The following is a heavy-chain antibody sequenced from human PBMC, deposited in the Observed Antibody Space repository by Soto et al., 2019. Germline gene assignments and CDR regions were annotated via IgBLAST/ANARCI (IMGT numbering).Heavy chain of an antibody. J-gene: IGHJ6*04. CDR3: ARFRTSSTSYYYYGMDV. CDR2: IYPGDSDT. D-gene: IGHD2-2*01. V-gene: IGHV5-51*01. CDR1: GYSFTSYW. Sequence: PGGSLKISCKGSGYSFTSYWIGWVRQMPGKGLEWMGIIYPGDSDTRYSPSFQGQVTISADKSISTAYLQWSSLKASDTAMYYCARFRTSSTSYYYYGMDVWGKGTTVTVSS.